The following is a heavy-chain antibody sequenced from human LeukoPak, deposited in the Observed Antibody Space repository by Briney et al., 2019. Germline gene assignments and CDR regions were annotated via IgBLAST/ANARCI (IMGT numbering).Heavy chain of an antibody. CDR3: ARGYCSSTSCYDFDY. Sequence: PSETLSLTCAVYGGSFSGYYWSWIRQPPGKGLEWIGEINHSGSTNYNPSLKSRVTISVDTSKNQFSLKLSSVTAAETAVYYCARGYCSSTSCYDFDYWGQGTLVTVSS. V-gene: IGHV4-34*01. D-gene: IGHD2-2*01. J-gene: IGHJ4*02. CDR2: INHSGST. CDR1: GGSFSGYY.